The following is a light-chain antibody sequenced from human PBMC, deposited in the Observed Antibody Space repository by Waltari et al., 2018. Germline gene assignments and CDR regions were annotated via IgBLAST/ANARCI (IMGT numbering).Light chain of an antibody. CDR2: WAS. V-gene: IGKV4-1*01. CDR3: QQSYTTPLT. J-gene: IGKJ4*01. Sequence: DIVMTQSPESLAVSLGERATINCKSSQSLLYRPNNQNYLTWYQRKPGQPPKLRISWASTRATGVPDRFSGSGSGTDFTLTISSLQAEDVAVYYCQQSYTTPLTFGGGTRVEIK. CDR1: QSLLYRPNNQNY.